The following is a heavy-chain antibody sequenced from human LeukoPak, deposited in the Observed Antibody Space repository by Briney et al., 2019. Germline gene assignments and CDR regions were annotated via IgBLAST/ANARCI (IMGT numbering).Heavy chain of an antibody. CDR1: GGTFSSYA. J-gene: IGHJ5*02. CDR2: IIPIFGTA. Sequence: GASVKVSCKASGGTFSSYAISWVRQAPGQGLEWMGGIIPIFGTANYAQKFQGRVTITTDESTSTAYMELSSLRSEDTAVYYCAREDSNYNWFDPWGQGTLVTDSS. CDR3: AREDSNYNWFDP. D-gene: IGHD4-11*01. V-gene: IGHV1-69*05.